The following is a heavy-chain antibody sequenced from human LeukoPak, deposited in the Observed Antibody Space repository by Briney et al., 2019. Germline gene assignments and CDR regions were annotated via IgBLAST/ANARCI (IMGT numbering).Heavy chain of an antibody. CDR2: VYYSGST. Sequence: SETLSLACHVSGGSISTYYWSWIRQPPGKGLEWIGYVYYSGSTNYNPSLKSRVTISVDTSKNQFSLKLSSVTAADTAVYYCARISRRWDSSGYENYWGQGTLVTVSS. J-gene: IGHJ4*02. CDR3: ARISRRWDSSGYENY. D-gene: IGHD3-22*01. CDR1: GGSISTYY. V-gene: IGHV4-59*08.